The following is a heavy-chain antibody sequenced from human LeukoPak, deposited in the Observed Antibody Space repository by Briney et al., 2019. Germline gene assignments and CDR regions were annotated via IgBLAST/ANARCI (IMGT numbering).Heavy chain of an antibody. J-gene: IGHJ4*02. CDR2: IYYSGST. V-gene: IGHV4-59*08. D-gene: IGHD3-22*01. CDR1: GGSISSYY. Sequence: SETLSLTCTVSGGSISSYYWNWIRQPPGKGLEWIGFIYYSGSTNYNPSLKSRVTISVDTSKNQFSLKLSSVTAADTAVYYCASYSSGYYRVDYWGQGTLVTVSS. CDR3: ASYSSGYYRVDY.